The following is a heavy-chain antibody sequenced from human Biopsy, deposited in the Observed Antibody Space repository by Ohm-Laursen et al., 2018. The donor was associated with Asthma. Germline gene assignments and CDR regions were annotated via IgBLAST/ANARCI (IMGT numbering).Heavy chain of an antibody. V-gene: IGHV1-18*01. CDR3: ARAVDYSHYYGIDV. D-gene: IGHD3-10*01. CDR2: ISVYNGNT. Sequence: SVKVSRKTSGYTFNSAGITWVRQAPGQGLEWMGWISVYNGNTKVAQKLQDRVTMITDTSTSTAYMELRSLRSDDAAVYFCARAVDYSHYYGIDVWGQGTTVTVS. J-gene: IGHJ6*02. CDR1: GYTFNSAG.